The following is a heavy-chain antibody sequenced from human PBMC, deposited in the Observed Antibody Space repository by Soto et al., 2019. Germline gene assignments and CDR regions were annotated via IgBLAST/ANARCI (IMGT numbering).Heavy chain of an antibody. CDR1: GFTFSSYA. J-gene: IGHJ4*02. V-gene: IGHV3-23*01. Sequence: GGSLRLSCAASGFTFSSYAMSWVRQAPGKGLEWVSAISGSGGNTYYADSVKGRFTISRDNSKNTLYLQMDSLRAEDTAVYYCAKDDPNYGDYKFDYWGQGTLVTVSS. D-gene: IGHD4-17*01. CDR2: ISGSGGNT. CDR3: AKDDPNYGDYKFDY.